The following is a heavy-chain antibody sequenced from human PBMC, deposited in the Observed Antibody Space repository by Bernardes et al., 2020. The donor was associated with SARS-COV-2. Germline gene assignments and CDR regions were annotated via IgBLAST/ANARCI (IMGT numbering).Heavy chain of an antibody. D-gene: IGHD2-15*01. CDR1: GLTFSSYA. CDR3: ARECSGGSCASREGYYLDY. CDR2: ISGSGTNT. V-gene: IGHV3-23*01. J-gene: IGHJ4*02. Sequence: GGSLRLSCAVSGLTFSSYAMSWVRQAPGKGLEWLSAISGSGTNTYYADSAKGRFTISRDNSKNILTLQMSSLSAEDTAVYYCARECSGGSCASREGYYLDYWGQGTLITVSA.